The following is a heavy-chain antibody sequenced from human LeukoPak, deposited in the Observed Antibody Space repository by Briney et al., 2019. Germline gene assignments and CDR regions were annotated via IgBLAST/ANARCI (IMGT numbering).Heavy chain of an antibody. CDR3: ARRRAFGGVIGY. D-gene: IGHD3-16*01. V-gene: IGHV4-34*01. J-gene: IGHJ4*02. CDR1: GGSFSGYY. Sequence: SETLSLTCAVYGGSFSGYYWSWIRQPPGKGLEWIGEINHSGSTNHNPSLKSRVTISVDTSKNQFSLKLSSVTAADTAVYYCARRRAFGGVIGYWGQGTLVTVSS. CDR2: INHSGST.